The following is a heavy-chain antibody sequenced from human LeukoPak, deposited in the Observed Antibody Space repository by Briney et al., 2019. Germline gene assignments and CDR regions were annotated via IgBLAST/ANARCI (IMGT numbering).Heavy chain of an antibody. D-gene: IGHD4-23*01. CDR2: IYYSGST. CDR1: GGSISSGDYY. Sequence: SETLSLTCTVSGGSISSGDYYWSWIRQPPGKGLEWIGYIYYSGSTYYNPSLKSRVTISVDTSKNQFSLKLSSVTAADTAVYYCARATTTVVTSFDYWGQGTLVTVSS. J-gene: IGHJ4*02. V-gene: IGHV4-30-4*08. CDR3: ARATTTVVTSFDY.